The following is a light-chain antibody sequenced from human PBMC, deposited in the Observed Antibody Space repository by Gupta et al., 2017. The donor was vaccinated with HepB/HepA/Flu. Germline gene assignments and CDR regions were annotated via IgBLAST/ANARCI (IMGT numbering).Light chain of an antibody. CDR2: AAS. CDR3: LQLDSSPIT. J-gene: IGKJ4*01. CDR1: QGISSY. V-gene: IGKV1-9*01. Sequence: DIQLTQSPSFLSASVGDRVTITCRASQGISSYLAWYQQKPGKAPKLLIYAASTLHSGVPSRFSGSGSGTEFTLTISSLQPEDFATYYCLQLDSSPITFGRGTMVEIK.